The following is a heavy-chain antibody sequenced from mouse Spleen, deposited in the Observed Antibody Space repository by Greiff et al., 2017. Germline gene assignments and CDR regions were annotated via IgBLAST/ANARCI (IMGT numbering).Heavy chain of an antibody. CDR2: IYPGDGDT. V-gene: IGHV1-82*01. D-gene: IGHD1-1*01. Sequence: QVQLKESGPELVKPGASVKISCKASGYAFSSSWMNWVKQRPGKGLEWIGRIYPGDGDTNYNGKFKGKATLTADKSSSTAYMQLSSLTSEDSAVYFCAREDYYYGSSYPYAMDYWGQGTSVTVSS. CDR1: GYAFSSSW. J-gene: IGHJ4*01. CDR3: AREDYYYGSSYPYAMDY.